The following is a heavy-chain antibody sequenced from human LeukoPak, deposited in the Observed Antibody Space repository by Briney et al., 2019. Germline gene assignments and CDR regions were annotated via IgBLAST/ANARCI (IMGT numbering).Heavy chain of an antibody. CDR3: ARGSERWLQLTY. D-gene: IGHD5-24*01. CDR2: ISSSSSYI. Sequence: GGSLRLSCAASGFTFSSYNMNWVRQAPGKGLEWVSSISSSSSYIYYADSVKGRFTISRDNAKNSLYLQMNSLRAEDTAVYYCARGSERWLQLTYWGQGTLVTVSS. CDR1: GFTFSSYN. V-gene: IGHV3-21*01. J-gene: IGHJ4*02.